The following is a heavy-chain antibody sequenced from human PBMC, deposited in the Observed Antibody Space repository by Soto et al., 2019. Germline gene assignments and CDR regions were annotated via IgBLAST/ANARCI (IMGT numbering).Heavy chain of an antibody. CDR1: GATLNSFINYG. CDR3: ARGAATKFLVLKYDALEI. V-gene: IGHV1-69*12. CDR2: IIPVFGAA. D-gene: IGHD5-12*01. Sequence: QVQLVQSGAEVKKPGSSVRVSCKASGATLNSFINYGITWVRQAPGQGLEYMGGIIPVFGAANHAQKFQGGVPIGADESTRTGNMELSSLSSNDTAVYYCARGAATKFLVLKYDALEIWGQGTMVTVSS. J-gene: IGHJ3*02.